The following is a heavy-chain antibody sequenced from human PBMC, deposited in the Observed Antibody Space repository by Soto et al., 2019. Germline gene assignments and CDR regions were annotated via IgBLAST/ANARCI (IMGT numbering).Heavy chain of an antibody. V-gene: IGHV3-23*01. CDR1: GVTFSSYA. D-gene: IGHD6-13*01. Sequence: PGGSVRLSCAASGVTFSSYAMSWVRQAPGKGLEWVSAISGSGGSTYYADSVKGRFTISRDNSKNTLYLQMNSLRAEDTAVYYCAKTGYSSSWYLKRPYYFDYWGQGTLVTVSS. CDR2: ISGSGGST. J-gene: IGHJ4*02. CDR3: AKTGYSSSWYLKRPYYFDY.